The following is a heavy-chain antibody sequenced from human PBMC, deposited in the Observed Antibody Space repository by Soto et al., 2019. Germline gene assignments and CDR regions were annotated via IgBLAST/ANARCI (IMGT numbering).Heavy chain of an antibody. V-gene: IGHV1-46*01. Sequence: QVQLVQSGAEVKKPGASVKVSCKASGYTFTSYYMHWVRQAPGQGLEWMGIINPSGGSTSYAQKFQGRVTMTSDTSTSTVYMELSSLRYEDTAVYYCARVLLGDQDAFDIWGQGTMVTVSS. CDR1: GYTFTSYY. D-gene: IGHD3-10*01. CDR3: ARVLLGDQDAFDI. CDR2: INPSGGST. J-gene: IGHJ3*02.